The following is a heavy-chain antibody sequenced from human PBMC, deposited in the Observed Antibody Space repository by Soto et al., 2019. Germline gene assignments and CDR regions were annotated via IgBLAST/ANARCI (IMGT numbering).Heavy chain of an antibody. CDR1: GGSVNSDFDY. J-gene: IGHJ4*02. V-gene: IGHV4-30-4*01. Sequence: SLSVTSSVSGGSVNSDFDYWSWIRQSPGKGLEWIGYIYYSGSTYYNPSLKSRSTISIDTSKNQFFLDVDSVTAADTAVYYCARLYTGYEAFDHWGQGTLVTVSS. CDR2: IYYSGST. CDR3: ARLYTGYEAFDH. D-gene: IGHD5-12*01.